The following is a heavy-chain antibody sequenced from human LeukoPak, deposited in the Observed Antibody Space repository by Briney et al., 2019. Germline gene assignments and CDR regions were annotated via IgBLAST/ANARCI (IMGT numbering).Heavy chain of an antibody. CDR2: IKGDGSST. J-gene: IGHJ4*02. CDR3: AKELTTVTTFGIPDY. Sequence: GGSLRLSCAASGFTFSNYWMHWVRQTPGEGLVCVSLIKGDGSSTTYADSVKGRFTISRDNAKNTVYLQMNSLRAEDTAVYYCAKELTTVTTFGIPDYWGQGTLVTVSS. D-gene: IGHD4-17*01. V-gene: IGHV3-74*01. CDR1: GFTFSNYW.